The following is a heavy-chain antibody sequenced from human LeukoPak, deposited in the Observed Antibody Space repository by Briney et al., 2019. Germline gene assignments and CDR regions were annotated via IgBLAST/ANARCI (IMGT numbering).Heavy chain of an antibody. V-gene: IGHV5-51*01. D-gene: IGHD6-19*01. CDR3: ASLGMFGSGFSDYYGMDV. Sequence: GESLKISCKGSGYSFTSYWIGWVRQMPGKGLEWMGIIYPGDSDTRYSPSFQGQVTISADKSISTAYLQWSSLKASDTAMYYCASLGMFGSGFSDYYGMDVWGQGTTVTVSS. CDR2: IYPGDSDT. CDR1: GYSFTSYW. J-gene: IGHJ6*02.